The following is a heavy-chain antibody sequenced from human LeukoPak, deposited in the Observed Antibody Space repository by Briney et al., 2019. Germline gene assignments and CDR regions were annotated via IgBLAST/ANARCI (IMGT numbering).Heavy chain of an antibody. D-gene: IGHD6-13*01. CDR2: MNPNSGNT. V-gene: IGHV1-8*01. Sequence: ASVKVSCKASGYTFTSYDINWVRQATGQGLEWMGWMNPNSGNTGYAQKFQGRIIVSRNTSISTAYMVLSSLTSEDTAIYYCARIAAAGNRRLNYWGQGTLVTVAS. J-gene: IGHJ4*02. CDR1: GYTFTSYD. CDR3: ARIAAAGNRRLNY.